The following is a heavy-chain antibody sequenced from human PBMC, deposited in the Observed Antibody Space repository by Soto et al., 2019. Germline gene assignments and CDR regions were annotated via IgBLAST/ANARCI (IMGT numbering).Heavy chain of an antibody. CDR3: ARGLGNWNYDTNWFDP. V-gene: IGHV4-34*01. Sequence: SETLSLTCAVYGGSFSGYYWSWIRQPPGKGLEWIGEINHSGSTNYNPSLKSRVTISVDTSKNQFSLKLSSVTAADTAVYYCARGLGNWNYDTNWFDPWGQGTLVTVSS. CDR2: INHSGST. CDR1: GGSFSGYY. D-gene: IGHD1-7*01. J-gene: IGHJ5*02.